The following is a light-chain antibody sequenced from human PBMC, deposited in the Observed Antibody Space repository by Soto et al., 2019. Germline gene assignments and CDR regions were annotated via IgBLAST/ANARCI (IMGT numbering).Light chain of an antibody. CDR2: AAT. CDR3: QQLDSFLVT. Sequence: IQLTQSPSSLSASVGDRVTITCRASPAISNYLAWYQQKPGKAPKLLIYAATTLQSGVPSRSSGSGSGTDFTLTISSLQPEDFATYYCQQLDSFLVTVGGGTKVDIK. V-gene: IGKV1-9*01. J-gene: IGKJ4*01. CDR1: PAISNY.